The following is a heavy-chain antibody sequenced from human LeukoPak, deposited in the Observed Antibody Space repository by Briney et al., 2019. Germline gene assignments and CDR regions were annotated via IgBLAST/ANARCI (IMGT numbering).Heavy chain of an antibody. CDR2: TNTFTGEI. CDR1: GFTLSRYS. D-gene: IGHD2-2*01. V-gene: IGHV3-21*01. CDR3: ARGYLYFDY. Sequence: GGFLRLSCAASGFTLSRYSVNWVRQAPGKGPEWVSCTNTFTGEIFYADSVRGRFTISRDNAKNSLYLQMHSLRDEDTAVYYCARGYLYFDYWGQGTLVTVSS. J-gene: IGHJ4*02.